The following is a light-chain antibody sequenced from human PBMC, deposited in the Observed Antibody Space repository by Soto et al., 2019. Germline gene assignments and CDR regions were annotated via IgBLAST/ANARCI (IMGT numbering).Light chain of an antibody. J-gene: IGKJ5*01. CDR2: GAS. V-gene: IGKV3-20*01. CDR3: QQYGSSPPST. Sequence: EIVLTQSPGTLSLSPGERATLSYRASQSVSSSNLAWYQQKPGQAPRLLIYGASSRATGIPDRFSGSGSGTDFTLTISRLEPVDFAVYYCQQYGSSPPSTFGQGTRLEIK. CDR1: QSVSSSN.